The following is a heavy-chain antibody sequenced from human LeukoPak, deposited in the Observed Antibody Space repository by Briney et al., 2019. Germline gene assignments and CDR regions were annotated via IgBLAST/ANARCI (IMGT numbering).Heavy chain of an antibody. CDR3: ARPPLSGGSYLRGD. CDR2: INHSGST. J-gene: IGHJ4*02. V-gene: IGHV4-34*01. CDR1: GGSFSGYY. D-gene: IGHD2-15*01. Sequence: SETLSLTCAVYGGSFSGYYWSWIRQPPGKGLEWIGEINHSGSTNYNPSLKSRVTISVDTSKNQFSLKLSSVTAADTAVYYCARPPLSGGSYLRGDWGQGTLVTVSS.